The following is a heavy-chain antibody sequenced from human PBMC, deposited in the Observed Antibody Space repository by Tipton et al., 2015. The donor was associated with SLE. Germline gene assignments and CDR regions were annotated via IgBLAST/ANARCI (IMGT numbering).Heavy chain of an antibody. CDR3: ARMRGGYNAHH. CDR2: ISYSGST. Sequence: TLSLTCTVSGDSITSDYWSWIRQPPGKGLEWIGYISYSGSTNYNPSVRSRVISLDTSKNQFSLKVKSVTTADTAVYYCARMRGGYNAHHWGQGTLVTVSS. D-gene: IGHD5-24*01. J-gene: IGHJ1*01. CDR1: GDSITSDY. V-gene: IGHV4-59*01.